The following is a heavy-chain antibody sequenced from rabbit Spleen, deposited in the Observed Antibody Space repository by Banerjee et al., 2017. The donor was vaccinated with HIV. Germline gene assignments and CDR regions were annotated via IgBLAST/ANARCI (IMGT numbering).Heavy chain of an antibody. Sequence: QSLVGAAGDLVKHGASLLLTCTASGFSFFSSHYMCWFLQAPGKGLEWIVCIYVGGSGSIYFASWAKAPFTITITTSTTVTPHMTSLSVADTANYFGAQDRSDDHAINLWGPGTLVTVS. J-gene: IGHJ4*01. D-gene: IGHD2-1*01. CDR2: IYVGGSGSI. CDR3: AQDRSDDHAINL. CDR1: GFSFFSSHY. V-gene: IGHV1S40*01.